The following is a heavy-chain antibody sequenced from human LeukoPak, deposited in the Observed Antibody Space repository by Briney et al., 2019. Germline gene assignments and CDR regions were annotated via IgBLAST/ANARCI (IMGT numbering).Heavy chain of an antibody. J-gene: IGHJ1*01. CDR2: IRYDGSNK. V-gene: IGHV3-30*02. CDR1: GFTFSSYG. Sequence: GSLRLSCAASGFTFSSYGMHWVRQAPGKGLEWVAFIRYDGSNKYYADSVKGRFTISRDNSKNTLYLQMNSLRAEDTAVYYCAKPNDILTGYYIPEYFQHWGQGTLVTVSS. CDR3: AKPNDILTGYYIPEYFQH. D-gene: IGHD3-9*01.